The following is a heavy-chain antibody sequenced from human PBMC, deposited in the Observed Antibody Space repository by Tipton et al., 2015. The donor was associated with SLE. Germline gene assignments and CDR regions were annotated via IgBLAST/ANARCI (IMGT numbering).Heavy chain of an antibody. D-gene: IGHD2-8*02. CDR1: GGSISRMNW. J-gene: IGHJ5*02. Sequence: TLSLTCTVSGGSISRMNWWSWVRQPPGKGLEWIGEIYHRGSTNYNPSLKSRVTISVDTSKNQFSLNLSSVTAADTAVYYCARHATDCTGDICYRGWLDPWGQGTLVTVSS. CDR3: ARHATDCTGDICYRGWLDP. V-gene: IGHV4-4*02. CDR2: IYHRGST.